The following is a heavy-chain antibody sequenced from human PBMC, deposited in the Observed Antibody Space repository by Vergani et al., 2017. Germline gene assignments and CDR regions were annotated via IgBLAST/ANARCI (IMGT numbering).Heavy chain of an antibody. J-gene: IGHJ4*02. CDR2: ISSNGGST. D-gene: IGHD3-10*01. Sequence: EVQLVESGGGLVQPGGSLRLSCSASGFTFSSYAMHWVRQAPGKGLEYVSAISSNGGSTYYADSVKGRFTISRDNSKNTLDLQMSSLRAEDTAVYYCEKDSRYYGSASYWFPDYWGQGTLVTVSS. CDR3: EKDSRYYGSASYWFPDY. CDR1: GFTFSSYA. V-gene: IGHV3-64D*06.